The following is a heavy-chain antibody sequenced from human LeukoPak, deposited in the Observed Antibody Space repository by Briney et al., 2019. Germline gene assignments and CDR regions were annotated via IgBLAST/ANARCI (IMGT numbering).Heavy chain of an antibody. Sequence: ASVKVSCKASGYTFTGYYMHWVRQAPGQGLEWMGWMNPNSGNTGYAQKFQGRVTMTRNTSISTAYMELSSLRSEDTAVYYCARGYGDYVGGYYYYYYMDVWGKGTTVTISS. CDR1: GYTFTGYY. CDR3: ARGYGDYVGGYYYYYYMDV. V-gene: IGHV1-8*02. CDR2: MNPNSGNT. J-gene: IGHJ6*03. D-gene: IGHD4-17*01.